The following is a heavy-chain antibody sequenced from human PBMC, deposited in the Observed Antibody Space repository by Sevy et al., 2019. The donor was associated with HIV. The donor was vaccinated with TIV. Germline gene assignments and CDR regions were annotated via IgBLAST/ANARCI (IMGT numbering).Heavy chain of an antibody. CDR1: GDSISSYF. Sequence: SETLSLTCNVSGDSISSYFWSWFRQPPGKGLEWIGSIYYSGSSEYTPSLRSRVTISIDTSKKYLSMKLTSVTAADTAVYYCARDSAVVPRALVYWGQGTLVTVSS. D-gene: IGHD2-15*01. CDR3: ARDSAVVPRALVY. J-gene: IGHJ4*02. CDR2: IYYSGSS. V-gene: IGHV4-59*01.